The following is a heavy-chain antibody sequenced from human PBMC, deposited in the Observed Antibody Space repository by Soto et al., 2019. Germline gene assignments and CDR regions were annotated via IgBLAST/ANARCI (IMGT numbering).Heavy chain of an antibody. V-gene: IGHV3-74*03. CDR3: AAAEVDY. CDR1: GFTFGNYW. CDR2: MPGDGRNI. J-gene: IGHJ4*02. Sequence: PGESLRLSCAASGFTFGNYWMHWVSQPPGKGPEWVSRMPGDGRNIKYAGSVKGRFSPSTDKAKSTMYLQMNSLLDADPAAYYCAAAEVDYWGQGTLVTVSS. D-gene: IGHD6-25*01.